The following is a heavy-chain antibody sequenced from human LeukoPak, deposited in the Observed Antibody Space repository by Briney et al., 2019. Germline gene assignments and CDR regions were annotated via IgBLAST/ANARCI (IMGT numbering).Heavy chain of an antibody. D-gene: IGHD1-26*01. CDR1: GFTFSSYG. CDR2: ISFVGSNK. V-gene: IGHV3-30*18. Sequence: GSLPLSCAASGFTFSSYGMHGVRLATGKGLEWVAVISFVGSNKYYADSVKGRFTIYRDNSKNTLYLEMNSLRAEDRPVYYCAKVLGIVARPYYYYGMDVWGKGTRVSVSS. CDR3: AKVLGIVARPYYYYGMDV. J-gene: IGHJ6*04.